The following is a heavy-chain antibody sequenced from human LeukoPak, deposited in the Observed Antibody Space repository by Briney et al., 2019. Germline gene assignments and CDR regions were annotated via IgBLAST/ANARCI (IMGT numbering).Heavy chain of an antibody. J-gene: IGHJ4*02. Sequence: GGSLRLSCAASGYTFISYAMSWVRQAPGKGLEWVSSISGSGGRTSYADSVQGRFTISRGNSKNTLYLELNSLRAEDAAVYFCAMAVIGSGWTLDYWGQGTLVTVSS. CDR3: AMAVIGSGWTLDY. CDR1: GYTFISYA. D-gene: IGHD6-19*01. CDR2: ISGSGGRT. V-gene: IGHV3-23*01.